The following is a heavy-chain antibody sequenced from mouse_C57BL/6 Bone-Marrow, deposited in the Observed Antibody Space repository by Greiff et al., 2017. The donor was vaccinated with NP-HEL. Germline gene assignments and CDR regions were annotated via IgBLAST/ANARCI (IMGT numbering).Heavy chain of an antibody. CDR3: SRRDVYYGSSYGYAMDY. V-gene: IGHV1-85*01. J-gene: IGHJ4*01. D-gene: IGHD1-1*01. Sequence: VMLVESGPELVKPGASVKLSCTASGYTFTSYDINWVKQRPGQGLEWIGWIYPRDGSTKYNAKFKGKATLTVDTSSSTAYMELHSLTSEDSAVYFCSRRDVYYGSSYGYAMDYWGQGTSVTVSS. CDR1: GYTFTSYD. CDR2: IYPRDGST.